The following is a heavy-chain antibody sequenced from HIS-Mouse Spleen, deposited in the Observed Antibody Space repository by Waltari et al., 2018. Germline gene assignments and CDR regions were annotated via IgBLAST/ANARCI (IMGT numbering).Heavy chain of an antibody. Sequence: QLQLQESGPGLVKPSETLSLTCTVAGGSISSSSYYWGWSRQPPGKGREWIGGIYYSGSTYYNPSLKSRVTISVDTSKNQFSLKLSSVTAADTAVYYCAREIPYSSSWYDWYFDLWGRGTLVTVSS. CDR3: AREIPYSSSWYDWYFDL. D-gene: IGHD6-13*01. J-gene: IGHJ2*01. CDR2: IYYSGST. V-gene: IGHV4-39*07. CDR1: GGSISSSSYY.